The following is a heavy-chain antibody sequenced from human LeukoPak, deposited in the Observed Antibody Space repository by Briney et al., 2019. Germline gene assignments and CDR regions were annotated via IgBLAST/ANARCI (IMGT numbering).Heavy chain of an antibody. J-gene: IGHJ4*02. D-gene: IGHD3-16*01. CDR3: SREPYDYVWGSYGPGDY. CDR2: ISSSGSTI. CDR1: GFTFSSYE. V-gene: IGHV3-48*03. Sequence: PGGSLRLSCAASGFTFSSYEMNWVRQAPGKGLEWVSYISSSGSTIYYADSVKGRFTISRDNAKNTLYLQMNSLRAEDTAVYYCSREPYDYVWGSYGPGDYWGQGTLVTVSS.